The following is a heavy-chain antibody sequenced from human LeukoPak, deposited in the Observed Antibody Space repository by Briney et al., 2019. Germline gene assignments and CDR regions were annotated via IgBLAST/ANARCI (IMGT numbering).Heavy chain of an antibody. D-gene: IGHD6-13*01. CDR3: ARDSRSGSRTAAAYSDY. V-gene: IGHV3-53*01. J-gene: IGHJ4*02. CDR1: GFTVSSNY. Sequence: GGSLRLSCAASGFTVSSNYMSWVRQAPGKGLEWVSVIYSGGSTYYADSVKGRFTISRDNSKNTLYLQMNSLRAEDTAVYYCARDSRSGSRTAAAYSDYWAREPWSPSPQ. CDR2: IYSGGST.